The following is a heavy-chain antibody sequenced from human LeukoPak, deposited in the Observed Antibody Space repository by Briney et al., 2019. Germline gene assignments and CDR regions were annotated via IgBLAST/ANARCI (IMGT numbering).Heavy chain of an antibody. CDR2: INPSAGST. V-gene: IGHV1-46*01. J-gene: IGHJ5*02. Sequence: ASVKVSCKASGYTFTSYYMHWVRQAPGQGLEWMGIINPSAGSTTYAQKFQGRVTMTRDTSTSTVYMELSSLRSEDTAVYYCARDGGYCSGGSCSNNWFDPWGQGTLVTVSS. CDR3: ARDGGYCSGGSCSNNWFDP. CDR1: GYTFTSYY. D-gene: IGHD2-15*01.